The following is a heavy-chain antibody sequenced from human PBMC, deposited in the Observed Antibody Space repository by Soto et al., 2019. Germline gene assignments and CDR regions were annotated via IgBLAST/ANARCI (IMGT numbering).Heavy chain of an antibody. CDR2: IYYSGST. Sequence: ETLSLTCTVSGGSISSYYWSWIRQPPGKGLEWIGYIYYSGSTNYNPSLKSRVTISVDTSKNQFSLKLSSVTAADTAVYYCARGRYYDFWSGYYRGNNWFDPWGQGTLVTVSS. J-gene: IGHJ5*02. V-gene: IGHV4-59*01. CDR1: GGSISSYY. D-gene: IGHD3-3*01. CDR3: ARGRYYDFWSGYYRGNNWFDP.